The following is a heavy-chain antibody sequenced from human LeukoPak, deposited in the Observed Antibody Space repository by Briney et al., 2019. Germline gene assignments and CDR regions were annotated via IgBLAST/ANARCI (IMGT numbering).Heavy chain of an antibody. CDR1: GGSISSSSYY. D-gene: IGHD3-9*01. Sequence: SETLSLTCTVSGGSISSSSYYWGWIRQPPGKGLEWIGSIYYSGSTYYNPSLKSRVTISVDTSKNQFSLKLSSVTAADTAVYYCARKGSHDILTGYYLYDYWGQGTLVTVSS. J-gene: IGHJ4*02. CDR3: ARKGSHDILTGYYLYDY. CDR2: IYYSGST. V-gene: IGHV4-39*07.